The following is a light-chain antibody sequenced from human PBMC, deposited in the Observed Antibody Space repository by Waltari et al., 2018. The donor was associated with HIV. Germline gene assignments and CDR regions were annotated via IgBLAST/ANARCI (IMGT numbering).Light chain of an antibody. J-gene: IGLJ3*02. V-gene: IGLV3-21*02. CDR1: NIRSKS. Sequence: SYVLTQPPSVSVAPGQTARITCGGDNIRSKSVHWYQQKSGQAPVVVGYDDRDRPSGNPERFSGSNSGNTATLTISGVEVGDEADYYCHVWDSSSVQWVFGGGTKLTV. CDR2: DDR. CDR3: HVWDSSSVQWV.